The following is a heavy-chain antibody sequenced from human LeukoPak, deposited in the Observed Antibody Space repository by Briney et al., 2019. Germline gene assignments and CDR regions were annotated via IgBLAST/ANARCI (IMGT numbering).Heavy chain of an antibody. V-gene: IGHV4-59*08. CDR1: AGPISRHN. CDR2: IYSTGST. D-gene: IGHD1-26*01. CDR3: ARHESAVGAIFY. J-gene: IGHJ4*02. Sequence: PSQTLSLTCTASAGPISRHNWSWLRHPPGKRPEWIGYIYSTGSTNSNPSLKSRVTISVDTSKNHFSLKLTSVTAADTAVYYCARHESAVGAIFYWGQGSLVTVSS.